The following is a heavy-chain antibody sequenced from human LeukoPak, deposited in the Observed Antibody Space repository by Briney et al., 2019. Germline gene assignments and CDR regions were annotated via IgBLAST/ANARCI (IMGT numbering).Heavy chain of an antibody. CDR2: MNPNSGNT. Sequence: ASVKVSCKASGYAFTSYDINWVRQATGQGLEWMGWMNPNSGNTGYAQKFQGRVTMIRSTSISTAFMELSSLRSEDTAVYYCARAVSMVRGGITYYYYMDVWGKGTTVTVSS. V-gene: IGHV1-8*01. D-gene: IGHD3-10*01. CDR3: ARAVSMVRGGITYYYYMDV. J-gene: IGHJ6*03. CDR1: GYAFTSYD.